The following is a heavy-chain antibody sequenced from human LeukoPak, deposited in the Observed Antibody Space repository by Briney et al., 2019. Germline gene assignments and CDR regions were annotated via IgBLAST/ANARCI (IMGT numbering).Heavy chain of an antibody. V-gene: IGHV4-59*01. Sequence: SETLSLTCTVSGGSISSYYWNWIRQPPGKGLEWIGYIYYSGSNNYNPSLKSRVSISVDTSKNQFSLKLSSGTAADTAVYYCARSLYYYGSDSFDIWGQGTMVTVSS. CDR3: ARSLYYYGSDSFDI. CDR2: IYYSGSN. D-gene: IGHD3-10*01. CDR1: GGSISSYY. J-gene: IGHJ3*02.